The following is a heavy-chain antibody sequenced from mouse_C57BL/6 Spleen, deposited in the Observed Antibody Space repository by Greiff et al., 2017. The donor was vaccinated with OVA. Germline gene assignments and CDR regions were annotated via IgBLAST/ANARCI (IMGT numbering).Heavy chain of an antibody. CDR1: GYSITSGYY. V-gene: IGHV3-6*01. CDR2: ISYDGSN. Sequence: ESGPGLVKPSQSLSLTCSVTGYSITSGYYWNWIRQFPGNKLEWMGYISYDGSNNYNPSLKNRISITRDTSKNQFFLKLNSVTTEDTATYYCAGSSPYYAMDYWGQGTSVTVSS. J-gene: IGHJ4*01. D-gene: IGHD1-1*01. CDR3: AGSSPYYAMDY.